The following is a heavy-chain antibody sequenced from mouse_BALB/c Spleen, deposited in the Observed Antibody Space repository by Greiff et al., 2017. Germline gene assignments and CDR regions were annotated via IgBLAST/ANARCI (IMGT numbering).Heavy chain of an antibody. J-gene: IGHJ3*01. CDR3: AREDLVSVAY. V-gene: IGHV14-3*02. CDR1: GFTINDTY. Sequence: EVQLQQPGAELVQPGASVKLSCKASGFTINDTYMHWVKRSPSQGREWIGRIYSAHGNTKYDPKFQGKATITVDPSSNTAYLQLSSLTSEGTAVYYCAREDLVSVAYWGQGTLVTVSA. CDR2: IYSAHGNT.